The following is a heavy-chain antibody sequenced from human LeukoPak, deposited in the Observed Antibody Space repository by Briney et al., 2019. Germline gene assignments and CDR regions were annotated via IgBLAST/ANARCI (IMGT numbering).Heavy chain of an antibody. D-gene: IGHD3-22*01. J-gene: IGHJ4*02. V-gene: IGHV3-30*02. CDR3: ASGGYYDSSGYTEH. Sequence: PGGSLRLSCAASGFTFSSYGMHWVRQAPGKGLEWVAFIRYDGSNKYYADSVKGRFTISRDNSKNTLYLQMNSLRAEDTAVYYCASGGYYDSSGYTEHWGQGTLVTVSS. CDR1: GFTFSSYG. CDR2: IRYDGSNK.